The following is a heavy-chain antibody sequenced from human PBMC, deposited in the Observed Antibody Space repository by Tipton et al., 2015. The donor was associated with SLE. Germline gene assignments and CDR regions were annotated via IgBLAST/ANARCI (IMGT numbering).Heavy chain of an antibody. CDR3: ARGRTSSNRYFDS. CDR1: GFTFSSYW. D-gene: IGHD2-2*01. V-gene: IGHV3-7*01. J-gene: IGHJ4*02. CDR2: IKQDGSER. Sequence: SLRLSCAASGFTFSSYWMSWVRQAPGRGLEWVANIKQDGSERYHVDSVKGRFTISRDDAKNSLYLQMNSLRVEDTAVYYCARGRTSSNRYFDSWGQGTLVTVSS.